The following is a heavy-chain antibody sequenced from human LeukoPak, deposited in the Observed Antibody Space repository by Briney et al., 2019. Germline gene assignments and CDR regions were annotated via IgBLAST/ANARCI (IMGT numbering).Heavy chain of an antibody. CDR2: INPNRGGT. Sequence: GASVKLSRTSSGYTFTVYYIHWVRHPPGQGLEWMGLINPNRGGTNYAQMYQGRVTITRDTSISTAYTDLCRWRSDDTAVYYCASVSIVGGTFDYFDYWGQGTLVTVSS. CDR1: GYTFTVYY. D-gene: IGHD1-26*01. CDR3: ASVSIVGGTFDYFDY. V-gene: IGHV1-2*02. J-gene: IGHJ4*02.